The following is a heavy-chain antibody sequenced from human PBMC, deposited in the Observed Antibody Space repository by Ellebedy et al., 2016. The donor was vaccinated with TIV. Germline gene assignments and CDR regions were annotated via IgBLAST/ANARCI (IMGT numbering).Heavy chain of an antibody. Sequence: GESLKISCAASGFAFGGFCMNWVRQAPGKGLEWVSSISTISDDVHHADSVKGRFTISRDNAKNSLYLQMNSLRAEDTAVYYCARDRGYDTFDYWGQGILVTVSS. D-gene: IGHD5-12*01. V-gene: IGHV3-21*01. J-gene: IGHJ4*02. CDR2: ISTISDDV. CDR1: GFAFGGFC. CDR3: ARDRGYDTFDY.